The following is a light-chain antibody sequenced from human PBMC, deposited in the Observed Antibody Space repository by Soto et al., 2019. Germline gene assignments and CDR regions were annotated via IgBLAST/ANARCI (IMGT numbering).Light chain of an antibody. Sequence: QSALTQPRSVSGSPGQSVTISCTGTTGDVGAYNFVSWYQLQPGKAPKLMIYDATKRPSGVPDRFSASKSGNTASLTISGLQAEGEADYYCCSYAGSFTWVFGGGTKVTVL. J-gene: IGLJ3*02. CDR1: TGDVGAYNF. CDR3: CSYAGSFTWV. CDR2: DAT. V-gene: IGLV2-11*01.